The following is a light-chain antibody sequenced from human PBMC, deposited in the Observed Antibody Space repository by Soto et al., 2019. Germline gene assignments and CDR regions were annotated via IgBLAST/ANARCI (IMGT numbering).Light chain of an antibody. CDR2: DVS. Sequence: QSALTQPASVSGSPGQSFTISCTGISSDVGGYNYVSWYQQHPGKAPKLMIYDVSNRPSGVSNRFSGSKSGNTASLSISGLQAEDEADYYYSSYTSSSTRVFGTGTKVTVL. CDR3: SSYTSSSTRV. J-gene: IGLJ1*01. V-gene: IGLV2-14*01. CDR1: SSDVGGYNY.